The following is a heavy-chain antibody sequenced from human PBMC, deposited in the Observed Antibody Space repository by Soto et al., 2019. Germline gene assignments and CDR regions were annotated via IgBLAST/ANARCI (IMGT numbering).Heavy chain of an antibody. V-gene: IGHV4-30-4*01. CDR3: AGLYGNNFHFDY. J-gene: IGHJ4*02. CDR1: GGSISSGDYY. D-gene: IGHD1-20*01. Sequence: ASETLSLTCIVSGGSISSGDYYWSWIRQPPGKGLEWIGYIYYSGSTYYNPSLKSRVTISVDTSKNQFSLKLSSVTAADTAVYYCAGLYGNNFHFDYWGQGTLVTVS. CDR2: IYYSGST.